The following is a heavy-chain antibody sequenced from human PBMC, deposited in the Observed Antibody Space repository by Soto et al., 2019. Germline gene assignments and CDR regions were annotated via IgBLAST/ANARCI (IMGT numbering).Heavy chain of an antibody. J-gene: IGHJ1*01. D-gene: IGHD3-10*01. CDR3: AKGDTMVRGPSRR. CDR1: GFTFRSYA. Sequence: GSLRLSCAGSGFTFRSYAMTWVRQAPGKGLEWVSVISGSGGNTYYADSVKGRFTISRDNSRNTLYLQMDKLRAEDTAVYYCAKGDTMVRGPSRRWGQGTLVTVSS. V-gene: IGHV3-23*01. CDR2: ISGSGGNT.